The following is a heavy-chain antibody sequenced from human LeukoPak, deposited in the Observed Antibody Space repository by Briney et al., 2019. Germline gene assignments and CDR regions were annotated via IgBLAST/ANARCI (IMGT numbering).Heavy chain of an antibody. V-gene: IGHV3-53*01. J-gene: IGHJ4*02. CDR1: DFTVISNY. Sequence: GGSLRLSCGASDFTVISNYMTWVRQAPGKGLEWVSVIHGGGSTYYADSVKGRFTISRGNSKNTLYLQMNSLRAEDTAVYYCAGSIQAAGDYWGQGTLVTVSS. CDR3: AGSIQAAGDY. D-gene: IGHD6-13*01. CDR2: IHGGGST.